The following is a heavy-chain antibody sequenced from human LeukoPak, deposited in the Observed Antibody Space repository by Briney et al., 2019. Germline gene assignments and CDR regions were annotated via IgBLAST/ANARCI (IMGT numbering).Heavy chain of an antibody. CDR3: AKPSTIFGVVTSFDY. V-gene: IGHV3-23*01. D-gene: IGHD3-3*01. CDR2: ISGSGGST. J-gene: IGHJ4*02. CDR1: GFTFSSYA. Sequence: GGSLRLSCAASGFTFSSYAMSWVRQAPGKGLEWVSAISGSGGSTYYADSVKGRFTISRDNSKNTLYLQMNSLRAEDTAVYYCAKPSTIFGVVTSFDYWGQGTLVTVSS.